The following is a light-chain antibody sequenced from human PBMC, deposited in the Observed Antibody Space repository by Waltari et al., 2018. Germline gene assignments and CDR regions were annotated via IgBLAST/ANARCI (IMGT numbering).Light chain of an antibody. CDR2: DES. Sequence: EIVMTQSPATLSVSPGERATLSCRASQSVSSNLAWYQQKPGQAPRLLIYDESTRATGIPARFSGSGSGTEFTLTISSLQSEDFAVYYCQQYNSWPPLTFGQGTKVEIK. CDR1: QSVSSN. J-gene: IGKJ1*01. V-gene: IGKV3-15*01. CDR3: QQYNSWPPLT.